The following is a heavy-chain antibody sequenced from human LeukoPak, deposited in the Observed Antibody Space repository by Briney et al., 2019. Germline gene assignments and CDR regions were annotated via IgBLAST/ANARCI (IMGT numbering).Heavy chain of an antibody. CDR1: GFTFSSYS. J-gene: IGHJ4*02. CDR2: ISSSSSYI. D-gene: IGHD3-9*01. CDR3: ARDSRYFDWLLPPDY. V-gene: IGHV3-21*01. Sequence: GGSLRLSCAASGFTFSSYSMNWVRQAPGKGLEWVSSISSSSSYIYYADSVKGRFTISRDNAKNSLYLQMNSLRAEDTAVYYCARDSRYFDWLLPPDYWGQGTLVTVSS.